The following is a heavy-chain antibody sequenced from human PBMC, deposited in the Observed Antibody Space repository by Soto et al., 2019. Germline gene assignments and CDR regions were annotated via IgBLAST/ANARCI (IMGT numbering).Heavy chain of an antibody. D-gene: IGHD3-3*01. CDR3: AKVGDLEWLFFDYYYGMDV. J-gene: IGHJ6*02. CDR1: GFTLSVYY. CDR2: ISSTGSTI. V-gene: IGHV3-11*01. Sequence: GGSLRLSCAASGFTLSVYYMSWIRQAPGKGLEWVSYISSTGSTIYYADSVEGRFTISRDNTKNSLFLQMNSLRVEDTAVYYCAKVGDLEWLFFDYYYGMDVWGQGTTVTVSS.